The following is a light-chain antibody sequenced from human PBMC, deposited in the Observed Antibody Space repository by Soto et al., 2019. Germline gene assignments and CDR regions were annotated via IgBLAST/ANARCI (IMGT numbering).Light chain of an antibody. V-gene: IGLV1-47*01. CDR3: AAWDDSLGGHVV. Sequence: QSVLTQPPSASGTPGQRVTISCSGSSSNIESNYVYWYQQLPGTAPKLLIYRNNQRPSGVPDRFSGSKSGTSASLAISGLRSEDEADYYCAAWDDSLGGHVVFGGGTKLTVL. CDR1: SSNIESNY. CDR2: RNN. J-gene: IGLJ2*01.